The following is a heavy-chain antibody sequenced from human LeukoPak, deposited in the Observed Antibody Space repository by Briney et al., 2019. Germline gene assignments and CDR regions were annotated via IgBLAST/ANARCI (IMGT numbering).Heavy chain of an antibody. Sequence: GASVKVSCKASGYTFTSYAMHWVRQAPGQRLEWMGWINAGNGNTKYSQKFQGRVTITRDTSASTAYMELSSLRSEDTAVYYCAREYYYDSSGCYLFDPWGQGTLVTVSS. CDR2: INAGNGNT. CDR3: AREYYYDSSGCYLFDP. V-gene: IGHV1-3*01. J-gene: IGHJ5*02. D-gene: IGHD3-22*01. CDR1: GYTFTSYA.